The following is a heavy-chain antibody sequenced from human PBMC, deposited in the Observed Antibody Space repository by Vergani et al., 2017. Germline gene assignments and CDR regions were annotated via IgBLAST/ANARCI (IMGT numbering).Heavy chain of an antibody. CDR1: GFTFNHYA. Sequence: EVQLLESGGDLVQPGGSLRLSCAASGFTFNHYAMNWVRQAPGKGLEWVSGISGSGGSTYYAGSVKGRFTISRDSSKNTLYLQMNSLSAGDTAVYYWAKANPRNSGYDYLYYYHAMNVGGKGTTVTVSS. V-gene: IGHV3-23*01. CDR2: ISGSGGST. CDR3: AKANPRNSGYDYLYYYHAMNV. D-gene: IGHD5-12*01. J-gene: IGHJ6*04.